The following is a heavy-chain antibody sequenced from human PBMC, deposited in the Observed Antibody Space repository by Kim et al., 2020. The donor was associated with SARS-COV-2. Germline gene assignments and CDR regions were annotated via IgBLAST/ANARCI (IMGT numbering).Heavy chain of an antibody. V-gene: IGHV3-33*01. Sequence: GGSLRLSCAASGFTFSSYGMHWVRQAPGKGLEWVAVIWYDGSNKYYADSVKGRFTISRDNSKNTLYLQMNSLRAEDTAVYYCARDIRFGDNFDYWGQETLVTVSS. D-gene: IGHD3-3*01. J-gene: IGHJ4*02. CDR2: IWYDGSNK. CDR1: GFTFSSYG. CDR3: ARDIRFGDNFDY.